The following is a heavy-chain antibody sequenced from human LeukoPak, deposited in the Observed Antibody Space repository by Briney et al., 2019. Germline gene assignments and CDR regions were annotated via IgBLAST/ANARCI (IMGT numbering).Heavy chain of an antibody. J-gene: IGHJ4*02. V-gene: IGHV3-53*01. Sequence: GGSLRLSCAASGFTVSGTHMSWVRQAPGKGLQWVSAMYTGGTTYYADSVMGRFTVSRDNSRNTVFLHMNSLRVDDTAVYYCAKDEATSGGGLASWGQGTLVTVSS. D-gene: IGHD3-16*01. CDR3: AKDEATSGGGLAS. CDR2: MYTGGTT. CDR1: GFTVSGTH.